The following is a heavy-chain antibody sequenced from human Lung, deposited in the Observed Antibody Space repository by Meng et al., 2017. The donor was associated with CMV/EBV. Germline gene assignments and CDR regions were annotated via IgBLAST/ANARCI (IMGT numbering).Heavy chain of an antibody. V-gene: IGHV3-74*01. CDR2: IYSDGIST. CDR3: ARAGYSSGWYELYFDY. Sequence: ESLKISCAVSGINSNTYWMHWVRQVPGKGLVWLSRIYSDGISTRYADSVKGRFTISRDNTKSTLYLQMNGLRAEDTAVYYCARAGYSSGWYELYFDYWGQGTLVTVSS. CDR1: GINSNTYW. D-gene: IGHD6-19*01. J-gene: IGHJ4*02.